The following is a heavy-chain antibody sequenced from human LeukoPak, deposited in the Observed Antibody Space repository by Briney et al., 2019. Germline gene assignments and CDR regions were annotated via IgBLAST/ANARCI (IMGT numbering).Heavy chain of an antibody. CDR2: ISSSSTI. Sequence: GGSLRLSCAASGFTFSTYSMNWVRQAPGKGLEWISHISSSSTIYYADSVKGRFTISRDNAKNSLYLQMNSLRDEDTAVYYCAREISFYVNSNWGQGTLVTVSS. CDR3: AREISFYVNSN. CDR1: GFTFSTYS. J-gene: IGHJ4*02. D-gene: IGHD5/OR15-5a*01. V-gene: IGHV3-48*02.